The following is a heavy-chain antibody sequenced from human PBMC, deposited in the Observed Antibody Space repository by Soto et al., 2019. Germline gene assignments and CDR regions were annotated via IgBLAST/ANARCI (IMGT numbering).Heavy chain of an antibody. CDR1: GFTFSDHY. CDR3: VAWGTVITFGGVKKNY. CDR2: TRNKAHSYST. J-gene: IGHJ4*02. D-gene: IGHD3-16*01. V-gene: IGHV3-72*01. Sequence: GGSLRLSCAASGFTFSDHYMDWVRQAPGKGLEWVARTRNKAHSYSTDYAASVKGRFTISRDDSENSLFLQMDSLQTEDTAVYYCVAWGTVITFGGVKKNYWGQGTLVTVSS.